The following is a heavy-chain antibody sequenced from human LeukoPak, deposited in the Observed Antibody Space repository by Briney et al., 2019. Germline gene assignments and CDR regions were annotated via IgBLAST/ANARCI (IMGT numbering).Heavy chain of an antibody. CDR3: ARDSAAAGGLSFDY. CDR2: INLNSGGT. V-gene: IGHV1-2*02. J-gene: IGHJ4*02. Sequence: GASVKVSCKASGYTFIGDYMHWVRQAPGRGLQWMGWINLNSGGTKYAQKFQGRVTMTRDTSITTAYMELSRLRSDDTAVYYCARDSAAAGGLSFDYWGQGTLATVSS. D-gene: IGHD6-13*01. CDR1: GYTFIGDY.